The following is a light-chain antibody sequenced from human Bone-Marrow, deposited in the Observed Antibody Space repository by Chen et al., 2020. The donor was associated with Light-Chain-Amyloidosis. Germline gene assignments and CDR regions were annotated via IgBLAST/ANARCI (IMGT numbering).Light chain of an antibody. CDR3: QAWDSSTGV. CDR2: QDT. J-gene: IGLJ3*02. Sequence: SYELTQPPSVSVYPGQTASITCSGDKLGDKYACWYHQKPGQSPVLVIYQDTKRPSGIPERFSGSNSGNTATLTISGTQAMDEADYYCQAWDSSTGVFGGGTKLTVL. CDR1: KLGDKY. V-gene: IGLV3-1*01.